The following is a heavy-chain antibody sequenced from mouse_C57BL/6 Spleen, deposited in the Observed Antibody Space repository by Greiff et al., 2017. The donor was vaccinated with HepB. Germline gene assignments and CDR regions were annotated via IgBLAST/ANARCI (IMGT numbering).Heavy chain of an antibody. V-gene: IGHV3-6*01. D-gene: IGHD2-1*01. J-gene: IGHJ2*01. Sequence: EVKLQESGPGLVKPSQSLSFSCSVSGYSITSGYYWYWIRPFPGNILEWMGYISHDGSNNYNPSLKKRISITPYTSTNKFFLKWNSVTTEDTATYYCASWGKCGFDDRGQGTTHTVSS. CDR1: GYSITSGYY. CDR3: ASWGKCGFDD. CDR2: ISHDGSN.